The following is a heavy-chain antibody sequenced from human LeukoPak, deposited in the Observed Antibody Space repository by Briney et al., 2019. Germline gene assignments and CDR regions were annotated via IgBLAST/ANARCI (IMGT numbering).Heavy chain of an antibody. CDR1: GFTFSSYA. CDR2: ISGSGGST. D-gene: IGHD3-3*01. Sequence: PGGSLRLSCAASGFTFSSYAISWVRQAPGKGLEWVSAISGSGGSTYYADSVKGRFTISIDNSKNTLYPQMNSLRAEDTAVYYCANEGRTYYDFWSGYFTPSGCFDYWGQGTMVTVSS. J-gene: IGHJ4*02. CDR3: ANEGRTYYDFWSGYFTPSGCFDY. V-gene: IGHV3-23*01.